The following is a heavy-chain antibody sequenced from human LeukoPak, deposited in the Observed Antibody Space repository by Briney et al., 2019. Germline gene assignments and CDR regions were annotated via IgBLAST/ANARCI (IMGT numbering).Heavy chain of an antibody. Sequence: PGGSLRLSCAASEFSFSTNWMHWVRQTPGTGLEWVAELNEDGSVKYYVDSVKGRFTISRDNAKSLLFLQMYNLRTEDTGVYFCANVPRSTVSYWGRGTLVTVSS. D-gene: IGHD2-2*01. V-gene: IGHV3-7*01. CDR3: ANVPRSTVSY. CDR2: LNEDGSVK. J-gene: IGHJ4*02. CDR1: EFSFSTNW.